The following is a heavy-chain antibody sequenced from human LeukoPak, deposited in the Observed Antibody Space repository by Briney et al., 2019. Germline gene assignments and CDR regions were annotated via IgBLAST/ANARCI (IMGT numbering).Heavy chain of an antibody. CDR3: ARSTVVQYCFDY. J-gene: IGHJ4*02. D-gene: IGHD2-2*01. V-gene: IGHV3-21*01. CDR2: ISSSSSYI. Sequence: PGGSLRLSCAASGFTFSSYSMNWVRQAPGKGLEWVSSISSSSSYIYYADSVKGRFTISRDNAKNSQYLQMNSLRAEDTAVYYCARSTVVQYCFDYWGQGTLVTVSS. CDR1: GFTFSSYS.